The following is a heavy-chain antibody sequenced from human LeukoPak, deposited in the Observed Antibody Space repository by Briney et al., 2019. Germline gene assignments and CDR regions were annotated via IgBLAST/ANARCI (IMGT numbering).Heavy chain of an antibody. CDR2: ISSSGSTI. V-gene: IGHV3-48*03. CDR3: ARESYDYVWGSYRQPPLEYYFDY. Sequence: GGSLRLSCAASGFTFSSYEMNWVRQAPGKGLEWVSYISSSGSTIYYADSVKGRFTISRDNAKNSLYLQMNSLRAEDTAVYYCARESYDYVWGSYRQPPLEYYFDYWGQGTLVTVSS. D-gene: IGHD3-16*02. CDR1: GFTFSSYE. J-gene: IGHJ4*02.